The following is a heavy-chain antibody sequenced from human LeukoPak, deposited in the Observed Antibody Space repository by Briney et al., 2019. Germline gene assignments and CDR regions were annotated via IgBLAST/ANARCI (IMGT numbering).Heavy chain of an antibody. CDR3: ARGYSKYYDILTAQGGPNWFDP. Sequence: SETLSLTCTVSGGFISSSSYYWGWIRQPPGKGLEWIGSIYYSGSTYYNPSLKSRVTISVDTSKNQFSLKLSSVNAADTAVYYCARGYSKYYDILTAQGGPNWFDPWGQGTLVTVSS. CDR1: GGFISSSSYY. CDR2: IYYSGST. J-gene: IGHJ5*02. V-gene: IGHV4-39*07. D-gene: IGHD3-9*01.